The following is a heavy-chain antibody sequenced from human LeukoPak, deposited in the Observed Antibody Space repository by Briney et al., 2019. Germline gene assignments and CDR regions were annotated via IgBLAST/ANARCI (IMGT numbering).Heavy chain of an antibody. V-gene: IGHV5-10-1*01. J-gene: IGHJ5*02. CDR1: GYSFTSYW. Sequence: GESLKISCKGSGYSFTSYWISWVRQMPGKGLEWMGRIDPSDSYTNYSPSFQGHVTITADKSISAAYLQWSSLKASDTAMYYCARGDVVGVDPWGQGTLVTVSS. D-gene: IGHD2-2*01. CDR3: ARGDVVGVDP. CDR2: IDPSDSYT.